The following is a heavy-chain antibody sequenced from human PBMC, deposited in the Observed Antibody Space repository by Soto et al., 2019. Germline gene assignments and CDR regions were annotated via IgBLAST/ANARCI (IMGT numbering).Heavy chain of an antibody. CDR2: VTYEETEI. D-gene: IGHD6-25*01. V-gene: IGHV3-30*18. CDR3: VKEQSSGYWRTADY. Sequence: QVQLVESGGGVVQPGRSLRLSCAASGFTFSDCGMHWVRQAPGKGLEWVAVVTYEETEIHYADSVRGRFTISRDNSTNTWYLQMDSLRVENTPVYYTVKEQSSGYWRTADYWGQGTLITVSS. CDR1: GFTFSDCG. J-gene: IGHJ4*02.